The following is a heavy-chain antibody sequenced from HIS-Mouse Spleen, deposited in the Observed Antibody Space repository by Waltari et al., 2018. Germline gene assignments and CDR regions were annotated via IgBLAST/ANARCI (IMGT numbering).Heavy chain of an antibody. D-gene: IGHD6-13*01. J-gene: IGHJ2*01. Sequence: QLQLQESGPGLVKPSEPLSLTRTVPGGSIRSSSYYWGWIRQPPGKGLAGIGSIYYSGSTYYNPSLKSRVTISVDTSKNQFSLKLSSVTAADTAVYYCAREIPYSSSWYDWYFDLWGRGTLVTVSS. CDR3: AREIPYSSSWYDWYFDL. CDR2: IYYSGST. CDR1: GGSIRSSSYY. V-gene: IGHV4-39*07.